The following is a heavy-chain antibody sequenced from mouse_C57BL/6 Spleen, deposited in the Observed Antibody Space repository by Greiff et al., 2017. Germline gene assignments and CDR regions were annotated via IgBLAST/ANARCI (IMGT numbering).Heavy chain of an antibody. CDR1: GYTFTRYW. D-gene: IGHD2-14*01. CDR3: ARRGTPIRSHYYDY. V-gene: IGHV1-69*01. Sequence: QVQLQQPGAELVMPGASVKLSCKASGYTFTRYWMHWVKQRPGQGLEWIGEIDPSDSYTNYNQKFKGKSTLTEDKSSSTAYMQLSSLTSEDSAVYYCARRGTPIRSHYYDYGGQGTTLTVSS. J-gene: IGHJ2*01. CDR2: IDPSDSYT.